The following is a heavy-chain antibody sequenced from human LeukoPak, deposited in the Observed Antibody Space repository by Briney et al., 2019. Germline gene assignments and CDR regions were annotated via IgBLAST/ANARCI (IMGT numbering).Heavy chain of an antibody. J-gene: IGHJ4*02. V-gene: IGHV1-69*15. CDR2: IIPIFGTA. Sequence: SVKVSCKASGGTFSSYAISWVRQAPGQGLEWMGRIIPIFGTANYAQKFQGRVTITADESTSTAYMELSSLRSEDTAVSYCARDGNYYDSSGYFDYWGQGTLVTVSS. D-gene: IGHD3-22*01. CDR1: GGTFSSYA. CDR3: ARDGNYYDSSGYFDY.